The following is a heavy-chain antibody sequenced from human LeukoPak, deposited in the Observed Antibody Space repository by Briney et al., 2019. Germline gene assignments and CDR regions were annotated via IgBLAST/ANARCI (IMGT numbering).Heavy chain of an antibody. D-gene: IGHD3-22*01. Sequence: SETLSLTCTVSGGSISSSSFFWGWIRQPPGKGLGWIGTIHYSWLTFYNPPLKSRVTMSVDTSKNQFSLKLTSVTAADTAVYYCAKGRDGYYFFPQYWGQGILVTVSS. CDR1: GGSISSSSFF. CDR3: AKGRDGYYFFPQY. CDR2: IHYSWLT. V-gene: IGHV4-39*07. J-gene: IGHJ4*02.